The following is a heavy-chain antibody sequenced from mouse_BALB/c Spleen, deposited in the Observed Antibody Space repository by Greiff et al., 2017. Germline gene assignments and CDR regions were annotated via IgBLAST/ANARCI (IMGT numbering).Heavy chain of an antibody. CDR2: ISSGGGST. CDR1: GFAFSSYD. V-gene: IGHV5-12-1*01. CDR3: ASQGRYDVYWYFDV. Sequence: EVQRVESGGGLVKPGGSLKLSCAASGFAFSSYDMSWVRQTPEKRLEWVAYISSGGGSTYYPDTVKGRFTISRDKAKNTLYLQMSSLKSEDTAMYYCASQGRYDVYWYFDVWGAGTTVTVSS. D-gene: IGHD2-14*01. J-gene: IGHJ1*01.